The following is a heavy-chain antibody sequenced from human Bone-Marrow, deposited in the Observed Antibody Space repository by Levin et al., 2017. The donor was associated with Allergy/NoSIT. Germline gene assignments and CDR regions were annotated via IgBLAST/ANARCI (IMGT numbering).Heavy chain of an antibody. D-gene: IGHD2-15*01. V-gene: IGHV3-53*01. CDR2: IYGGGGT. CDR3: AREVVGFWYFDV. CDR1: GFTVSSNY. Sequence: GESLKISCAASGFTVSSNYMNWVRQAPGKGLEWVSVIYGGGGTYYADSVKGRFTISRANSMNTLYLQMNSLRAEDTAIYYCAREVVGFWYFDVWGRGTLVTVSS. J-gene: IGHJ2*01.